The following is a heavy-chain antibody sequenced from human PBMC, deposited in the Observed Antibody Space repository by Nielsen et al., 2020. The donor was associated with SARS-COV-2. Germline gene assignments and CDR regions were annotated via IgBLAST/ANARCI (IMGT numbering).Heavy chain of an antibody. CDR2: ISYDGSNK. D-gene: IGHD5-24*01. CDR3: ARDGYNYEIDY. V-gene: IGHV3-30*04. Sequence: GESLKISCAASGFTFSSYAMHWVRQAPGKGLEWVAVISYDGSNKYYADSVKGRFTISRDNSKNTLYLQMNSLRAEDTAVYYCARDGYNYEIDYWGQGTLVTVSS. J-gene: IGHJ4*02. CDR1: GFTFSSYA.